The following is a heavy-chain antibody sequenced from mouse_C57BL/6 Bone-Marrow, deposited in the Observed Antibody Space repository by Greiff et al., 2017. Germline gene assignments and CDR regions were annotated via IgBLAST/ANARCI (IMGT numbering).Heavy chain of an antibody. CDR2: LNPSSGYT. CDR3: ARGIYDGFLWFAY. J-gene: IGHJ3*01. CDR1: GYTFTSYW. V-gene: IGHV1-7*01. Sequence: VQLQQSGAELAKPGASVKLSCKASGYTFTSYWMHWVKQRPGQGLEWIGYLNPSSGYTKYNQKFKDKATLTADKSSSTAYMQLRSLTYEDSAVYYCARGIYDGFLWFAYWGQGTLVTVSA. D-gene: IGHD2-3*01.